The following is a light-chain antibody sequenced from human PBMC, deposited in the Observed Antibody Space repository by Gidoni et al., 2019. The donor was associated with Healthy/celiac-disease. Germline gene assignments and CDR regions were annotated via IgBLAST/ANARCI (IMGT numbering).Light chain of an antibody. Sequence: DIQMTQSPSSLSASVGDRVTITCRASQSISSYLNWYQQKPGKDPKLLIYAASSLQSWVPSRISGSGCGTDFTLTKSSLQHEDFASYYCQKSYSNPMYTFGQGTKLEIK. CDR1: QSISSY. J-gene: IGKJ2*01. CDR2: AAS. V-gene: IGKV1-39*01. CDR3: QKSYSNPMYT.